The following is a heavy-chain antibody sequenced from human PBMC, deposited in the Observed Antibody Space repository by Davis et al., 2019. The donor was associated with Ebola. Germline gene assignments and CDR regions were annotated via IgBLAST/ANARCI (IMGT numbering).Heavy chain of an antibody. D-gene: IGHD2-2*01. CDR1: GYTFTGYY. J-gene: IGHJ6*02. CDR2: ISAYNGNT. CDR3: ARPPCTSCSMDV. Sequence: AASVKVSCKASGYTFTGYYMHWVRQAPGQGLEWMGWISAYNGNTNYAQKLQGRVTVTTDTSTSTAYMELRSLRSDDTAVYYCARPPCTSCSMDVWGQGTTVTVSS. V-gene: IGHV1-18*04.